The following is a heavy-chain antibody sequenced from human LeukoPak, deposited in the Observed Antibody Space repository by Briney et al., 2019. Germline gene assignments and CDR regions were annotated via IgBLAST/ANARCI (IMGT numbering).Heavy chain of an antibody. CDR2: IYYSGST. J-gene: IGHJ4*02. CDR3: ATPVTGLYQFDY. CDR1: GGSISSGDYY. V-gene: IGHV4-30-4*01. Sequence: SQTLSLTCTVSGGSISSGDYYWSWLRQPPGKGLEWIGYIYYSGSTYYNLSLKSRVTISVDTSKNQFSLKLSSVTAAGTAVYFCATPVTGLYQFDYWGQGALVTVSS. D-gene: IGHD3-16*01.